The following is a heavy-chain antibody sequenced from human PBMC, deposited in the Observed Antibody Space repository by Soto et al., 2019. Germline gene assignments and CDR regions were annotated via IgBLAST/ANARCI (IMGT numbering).Heavy chain of an antibody. Sequence: GTLSLTCAVSGGSISSSNWWSLVRQPPGKGLEWIGEIYHSGITNYNPSLKSRVTISVDKSKNQFSLKLSSVTAADTAVYYCARFYYGSGSYYLFDYWGQGTLVTVSS. J-gene: IGHJ4*02. CDR1: GGSISSSNW. CDR3: ARFYYGSGSYYLFDY. D-gene: IGHD3-10*01. V-gene: IGHV4-4*02. CDR2: IYHSGIT.